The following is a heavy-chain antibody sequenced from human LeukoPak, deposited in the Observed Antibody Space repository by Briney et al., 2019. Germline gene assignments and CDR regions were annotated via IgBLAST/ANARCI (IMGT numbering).Heavy chain of an antibody. CDR3: ARPRGEDYFDY. V-gene: IGHV5-51*01. D-gene: IGHD3-16*01. CDR2: ICPGDSDT. Sequence: GESLKISCKGSGYSFTSYWIGWVRQMPGKGLEWVGIICPGDSDTRYNPSFQGQVTISADKSFSTAYLQWSSLKASDTAMYYCARPRGEDYFDYWGQGTLVTVSS. J-gene: IGHJ4*02. CDR1: GYSFTSYW.